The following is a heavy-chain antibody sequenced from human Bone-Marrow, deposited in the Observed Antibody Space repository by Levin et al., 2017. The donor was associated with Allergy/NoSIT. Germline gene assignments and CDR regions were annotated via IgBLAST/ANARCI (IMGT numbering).Heavy chain of an antibody. D-gene: IGHD2-15*01. V-gene: IGHV3-48*01. CDR1: GFTFSSYS. CDR3: AIYPRFIGYCSGGSCNLDY. Sequence: GESLKISCAASGFTFSSYSMNWVRQAPGKGLEWVSYISSSSSTIYYADSVKGRFTISRDNAKNSLYLQMNSLRAEDTAVYYCAIYPRFIGYCSGGSCNLDYWGQGTLVTVSS. J-gene: IGHJ4*02. CDR2: ISSSSSTI.